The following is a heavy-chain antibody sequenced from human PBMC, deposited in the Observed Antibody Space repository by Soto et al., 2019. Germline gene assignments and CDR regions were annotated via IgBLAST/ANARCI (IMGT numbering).Heavy chain of an antibody. Sequence: EVQLVESGGGLVQPGGSLRLSCAVSGFTFSNYWMSWVRQAPGKGLEWVATINQDGGDKYYVDSVKGRVTISRDNAKDSLYLQMNSLRVEDTGIYHCARDRPARADGWGQGILVTVSS. CDR2: INQDGGDK. CDR3: ARDRPARADG. CDR1: GFTFSNYW. J-gene: IGHJ4*02. V-gene: IGHV3-7*01.